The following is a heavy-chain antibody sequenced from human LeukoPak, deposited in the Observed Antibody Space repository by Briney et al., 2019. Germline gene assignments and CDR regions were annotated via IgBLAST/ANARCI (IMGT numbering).Heavy chain of an antibody. D-gene: IGHD3-10*01. J-gene: IGHJ5*02. CDR2: IYYSGST. Sequence: SETLSLTCTVSGGSISSYYWSWIRQPPGKGLEWIGYIYYSGSTNYNPSLKSRVTISVDTSKNQFSLKLSSVTAADTAVYYCARDRGFGEFIGGDWFDPWGQGTLVTVSS. V-gene: IGHV4-59*12. CDR1: GGSISSYY. CDR3: ARDRGFGEFIGGDWFDP.